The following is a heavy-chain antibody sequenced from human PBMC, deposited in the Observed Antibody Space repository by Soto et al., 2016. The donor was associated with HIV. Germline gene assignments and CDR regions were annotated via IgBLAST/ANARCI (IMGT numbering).Heavy chain of an antibody. CDR2: ITSSSNYI. CDR1: GFTFSSYS. CDR3: ARDRSFWSGSLYY. D-gene: IGHD3-3*01. Sequence: EVQLVESGGGLVKPGGSLRLSCAASGFTFSSYSMNWVRQAPGKGLEWVSSITSSSNYIFYADSVKGRFTISRDNAKNTLYLQMNSLRADDTAVYYCARDRSFWSGSLYYWGQGTLVTVSS. J-gene: IGHJ4*02. V-gene: IGHV3-21*01.